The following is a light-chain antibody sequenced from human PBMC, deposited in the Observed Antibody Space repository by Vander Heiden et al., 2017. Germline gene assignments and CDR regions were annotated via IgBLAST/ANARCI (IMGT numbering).Light chain of an antibody. J-gene: IGLJ2*01. CDR3: ASWDDSLNGVV. V-gene: IGLV1-44*01. Sequence: QSVLAQPPSTSGTPGQRVTISCSGSSSNIGSNNVNWYQQFPGTAPKLLIHKSDRRPSGSPDRVSGSKSGTSASLAISGLQSEDEADYYCASWDDSLNGVVFGGGTKLTVL. CDR2: KSD. CDR1: SSNIGSNN.